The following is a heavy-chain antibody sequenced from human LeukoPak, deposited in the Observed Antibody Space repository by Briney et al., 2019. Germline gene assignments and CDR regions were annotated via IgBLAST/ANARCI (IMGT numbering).Heavy chain of an antibody. V-gene: IGHV3-21*01. Sequence: GGSLRLSCAASGFTFSSYSMNWVRQAPGKGLEWVSSISSSSSYIYYADSVKGRFTISRDNAKNSLYLQMNSLRAEDTAVYYCAREFCSGGSCGAAFDIWGQGTMVTVSS. J-gene: IGHJ3*02. D-gene: IGHD2-15*01. CDR2: ISSSSSYI. CDR3: AREFCSGGSCGAAFDI. CDR1: GFTFSSYS.